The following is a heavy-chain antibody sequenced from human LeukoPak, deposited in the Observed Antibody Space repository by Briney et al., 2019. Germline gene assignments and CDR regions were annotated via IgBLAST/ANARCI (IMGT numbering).Heavy chain of an antibody. V-gene: IGHV3-23*01. CDR3: AKDRYYYDSSGYYPRY. Sequence: GRSLRLSCAASGFTFSSYAMSWVRQAPGKGLEWVSAISGSGGSTYYADSVKGRFTISRDNSKNTLYLQMNSLRAEDTAVYYCAKDRYYYDSSGYYPRYWGQGTLVTVSS. D-gene: IGHD3-22*01. CDR2: ISGSGGST. CDR1: GFTFSSYA. J-gene: IGHJ4*02.